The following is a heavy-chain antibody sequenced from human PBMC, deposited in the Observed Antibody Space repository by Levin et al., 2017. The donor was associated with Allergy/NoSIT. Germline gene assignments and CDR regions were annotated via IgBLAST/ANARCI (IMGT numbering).Heavy chain of an antibody. J-gene: IGHJ3*02. CDR3: ARVQRGAFDI. Sequence: LSLTCAASGFTFSNYDMHWVRQVTGKGLEWVSAINTAGDTHYPGSVKGRFTISRENAKNSLYLQMNSLRAGDSSVYYCARVQRGAFDIWGQGTMVTVSS. D-gene: IGHD2-2*01. V-gene: IGHV3-13*01. CDR1: GFTFSNYD. CDR2: INTAGDT.